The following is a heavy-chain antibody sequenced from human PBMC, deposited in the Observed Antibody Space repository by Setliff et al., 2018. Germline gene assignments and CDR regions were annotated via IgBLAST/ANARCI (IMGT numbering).Heavy chain of an antibody. CDR3: ARPRGDMVRGVIEDDAFDI. CDR1: GGTFSSYA. D-gene: IGHD3-10*01. CDR2: IIPILGIA. J-gene: IGHJ3*02. Sequence: GASVKVSCKASGGTFSSYAISWVRQAPGQGLEWMGGIIPILGIANYAQKFQGRVTITADKSTSTAYMELSSLRSEDTAVYYCARPRGDMVRGVIEDDAFDIWGQGTMVT. V-gene: IGHV1-69*10.